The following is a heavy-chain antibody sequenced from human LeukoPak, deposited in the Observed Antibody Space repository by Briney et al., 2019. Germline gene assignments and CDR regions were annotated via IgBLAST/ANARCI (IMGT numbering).Heavy chain of an antibody. CDR3: ARVSFTGDEIDGFDY. Sequence: SETLSLTCTVSGGSISGYFWNWIRQPPGKGLEWIGYIYDSGSVKYNPSLKSRVTISEDASKNQFSLRLRSVTAADTAVYYCARVSFTGDEIDGFDYWGQGPRVTVPS. D-gene: IGHD5-24*01. V-gene: IGHV4-59*01. J-gene: IGHJ4*02. CDR1: GGSISGYF. CDR2: IYDSGSV.